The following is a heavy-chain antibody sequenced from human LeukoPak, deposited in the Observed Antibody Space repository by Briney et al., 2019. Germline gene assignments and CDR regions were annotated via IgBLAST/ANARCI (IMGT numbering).Heavy chain of an antibody. CDR1: GGSISSGDYS. D-gene: IGHD3-22*01. CDR3: ASSVGDYDSSGYPYYYYGMDV. V-gene: IGHV4-30-2*01. J-gene: IGHJ6*02. CDR2: IYHSGST. Sequence: SQTLSLTCAVSGGSISSGDYSWSWIRQPPGKGLEWIGYIYHSGSTYYNPSLKSRVTISVDRSKNQFSLKLSSVTAADTAVYYCASSVGDYDSSGYPYYYYGMDVWGQGTTVTVSS.